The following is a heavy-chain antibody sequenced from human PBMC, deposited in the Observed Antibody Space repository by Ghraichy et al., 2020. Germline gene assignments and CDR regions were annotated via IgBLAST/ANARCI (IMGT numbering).Heavy chain of an antibody. CDR3: GKEKKTAGTDLY. J-gene: IGHJ4*02. Sequence: GGSLRLSCAASGFTFSTYGMHWVRQAPGKGLVWVSVISYDGIKNYYADSVKGRFTIARDNSKNTLYLQMNSLRPEDTAVYYCGKEKKTAGTDLYWGQGTLVTF. CDR2: ISYDGIKN. D-gene: IGHD1-14*01. V-gene: IGHV3-30*18. CDR1: GFTFSTYG.